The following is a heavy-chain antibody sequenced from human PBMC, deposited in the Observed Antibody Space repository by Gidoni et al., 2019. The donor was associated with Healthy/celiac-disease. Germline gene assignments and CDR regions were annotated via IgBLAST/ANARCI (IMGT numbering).Heavy chain of an antibody. CDR2: IYYSGST. Sequence: QVQLQESGPGLVKPSQTLSLTCTFSGGSIRSGGYYWSWIRQHPGKGLEWIGYIYYSGSTYYNPSLKSRVTISVDTSKNQFSLKLSSVTAADTAVYYCARDLGPYDSSGSYAFDIWGQGTMVTVSS. CDR3: ARDLGPYDSSGSYAFDI. J-gene: IGHJ3*02. CDR1: GGSIRSGGYY. D-gene: IGHD3-22*01. V-gene: IGHV4-31*03.